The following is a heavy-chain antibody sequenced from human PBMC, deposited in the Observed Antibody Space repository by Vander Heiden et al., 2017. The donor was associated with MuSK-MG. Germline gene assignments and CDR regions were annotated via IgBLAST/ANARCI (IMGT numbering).Heavy chain of an antibody. CDR2: IKHDGSER. D-gene: IGHD2-8*02. CDR1: GYTFTNYW. Sequence: EVQLVESGGGLVQPGGSLGLPCAGSGYTFTNYWMTWVRRAPGKGLEWVANIKHDGSERYYVDSVKGRFTISRDNAKNSLFLQMHSLRAEDTAVYYCARGSIRWSNYFDYWGQGTLVTVSS. V-gene: IGHV3-7*01. CDR3: ARGSIRWSNYFDY. J-gene: IGHJ4*02.